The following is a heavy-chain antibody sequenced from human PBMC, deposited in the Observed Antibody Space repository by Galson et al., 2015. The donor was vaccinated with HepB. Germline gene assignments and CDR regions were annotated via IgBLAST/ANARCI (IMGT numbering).Heavy chain of an antibody. J-gene: IGHJ4*02. CDR3: TRWGDLSGYSSR. D-gene: IGHD5-12*01. V-gene: IGHV3-73*01. CDR1: GFTFSGSA. CDR2: IRSKANNYAT. Sequence: SLRLSCAASGFTFSGSAIHWVRQASGKGPEWVGRIRSKANNYATSYVPSLKGRFTISRDDSKNMAYLHMKSLKTGDTAVYYCTRWGDLSGYSSRWGQGTLVTVSS.